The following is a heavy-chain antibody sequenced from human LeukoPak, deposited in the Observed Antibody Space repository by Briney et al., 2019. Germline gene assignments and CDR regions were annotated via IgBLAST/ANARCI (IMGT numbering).Heavy chain of an antibody. D-gene: IGHD6-13*01. Sequence: GGSLRLSCAASGFTFSSYWMSWVCQAPGKGLEWVANIKQDGSEKYYVDSVKGRFTISRDNAKNSLYLQMNSLRAEDTAVYYCASSGDSSSWYEYYFDYWGQGTLVTVSS. J-gene: IGHJ4*02. V-gene: IGHV3-7*01. CDR3: ASSGDSSSWYEYYFDY. CDR2: IKQDGSEK. CDR1: GFTFSSYW.